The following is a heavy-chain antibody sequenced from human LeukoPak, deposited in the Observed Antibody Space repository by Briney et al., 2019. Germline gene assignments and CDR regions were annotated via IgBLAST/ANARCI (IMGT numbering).Heavy chain of an antibody. J-gene: IGHJ4*02. D-gene: IGHD1-26*01. Sequence: PSETLSLTCAVYGGSFSGYYWSWIRQPPGKGLEWIGEINHSGSTNYNPSLKSRVTISVDTSKNQFSLKLSSVTAADTAVYYCARHWHRGILSEFDYWGQGTLVTVSS. V-gene: IGHV4-34*01. CDR2: INHSGST. CDR1: GGSFSGYY. CDR3: ARHWHRGILSEFDY.